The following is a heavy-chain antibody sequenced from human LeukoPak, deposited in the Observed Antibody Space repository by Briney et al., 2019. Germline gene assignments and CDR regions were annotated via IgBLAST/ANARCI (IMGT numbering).Heavy chain of an antibody. CDR3: ARPQWLVHIYDYGMDV. J-gene: IGHJ6*02. D-gene: IGHD6-19*01. Sequence: SVKVPCKASGGTFSSYAISWVRQAPGQGLEWMGGIIPIFGTANYAQKFQGRVTITADESTSTAYMELSSLRSEDTAVYYCARPQWLVHIYDYGMDVWGQGTTVTVSS. CDR1: GGTFSSYA. CDR2: IIPIFGTA. V-gene: IGHV1-69*13.